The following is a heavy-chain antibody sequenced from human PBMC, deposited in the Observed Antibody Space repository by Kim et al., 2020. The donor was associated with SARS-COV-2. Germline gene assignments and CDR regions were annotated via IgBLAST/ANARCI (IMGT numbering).Heavy chain of an antibody. CDR1: GGSISSSSYY. V-gene: IGHV4-39*01. J-gene: IGHJ6*02. D-gene: IGHD3-3*01. CDR2: IYYSGST. CDR3: ARHVRDYDFWSGYLYYYYGMDV. Sequence: SETLSLTCTVSGGSISSSSYYWGWIRQPPGKGLEWIGSIYYSGSTYYNPSLKSRVTISVDTSKNQFSLKLSSVTAADTAVYYCARHVRDYDFWSGYLYYYYGMDVWGQGTTVTVSS.